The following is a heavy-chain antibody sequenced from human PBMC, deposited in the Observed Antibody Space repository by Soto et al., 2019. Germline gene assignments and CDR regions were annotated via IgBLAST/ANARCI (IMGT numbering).Heavy chain of an antibody. D-gene: IGHD6-19*01. CDR3: ARGGIAVAGPTGYYYYGMDV. CDR1: GDSVSSTSAA. V-gene: IGHV6-1*01. CDR2: TYYRYKWYN. Sequence: PQTLSLTCAISGDSVSSTSAAWNWLRQSPSRGLEWLGRTYYRYKWYNDYAVSVKSRITINQDTSKNQFSLQLNSVTPEDTAVYYCARGGIAVAGPTGYYYYGMDVWGQGTTVTVS. J-gene: IGHJ6*02.